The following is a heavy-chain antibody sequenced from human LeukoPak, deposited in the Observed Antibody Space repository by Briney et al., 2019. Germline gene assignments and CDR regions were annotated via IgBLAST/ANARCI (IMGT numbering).Heavy chain of an antibody. J-gene: IGHJ4*02. Sequence: GGSLRLSCAASGFTFSSYWMHWVRHAPGKGLVWVSRINTDGSSTSYADSVKGRFTISRDNAKNTLYLQMNSLRAEDTAVYYCVREAYCGGDCYSDFDYWGQGTLVTVSS. D-gene: IGHD2-21*01. CDR3: VREAYCGGDCYSDFDY. CDR2: INTDGSST. CDR1: GFTFSSYW. V-gene: IGHV3-74*01.